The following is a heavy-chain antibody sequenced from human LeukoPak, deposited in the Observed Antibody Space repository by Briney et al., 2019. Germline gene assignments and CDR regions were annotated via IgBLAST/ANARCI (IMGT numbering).Heavy chain of an antibody. D-gene: IGHD3-16*02. Sequence: SETLSLTCTVYGVSISSFYWSWIRQPPGKGLEWIGEINHSGSTNYNPSLKSRVTISVDTSKSQFSLKLSSVTAADTAVYYCARGFRFGGVIADYWGQGTLVTVSS. J-gene: IGHJ4*02. CDR1: GVSISSFY. V-gene: IGHV4-34*01. CDR3: ARGFRFGGVIADY. CDR2: INHSGST.